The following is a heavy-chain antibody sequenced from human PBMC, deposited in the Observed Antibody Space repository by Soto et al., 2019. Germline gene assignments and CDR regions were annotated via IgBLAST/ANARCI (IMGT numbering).Heavy chain of an antibody. CDR1: GFTFSSYA. CDR3: ARDVDADFRTDFDY. Sequence: PGGSLRLSCAASGFTFSSYAMHWVRQAPGKGLEYVSAISSNGGSTYYANSVKGRFTISRDNAENSVYLEMDSLRAEDTALYYCARDVDADFRTDFDYWGRGTLVTVSS. V-gene: IGHV3-64*01. CDR2: ISSNGGST. D-gene: IGHD4-17*01. J-gene: IGHJ4*02.